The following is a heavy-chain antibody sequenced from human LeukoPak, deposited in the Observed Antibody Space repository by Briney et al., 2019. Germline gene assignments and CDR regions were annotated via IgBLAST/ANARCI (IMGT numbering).Heavy chain of an antibody. CDR2: FDPEDGET. V-gene: IGHV1-24*01. Sequence: ASVKVSCKVSGYTLTELSMHWVRQAPGKGLEWMGGFDPEDGETIYAQKFQGRVTMTEDTSTDTAYMELSSLRSEDTAVYYCATRNNPHYCSSTQCGVDYWGQEPWSPSPQ. D-gene: IGHD2-2*01. CDR3: ATRNNPHYCSSTQCGVDY. CDR1: GYTLTELS. J-gene: IGHJ4*01.